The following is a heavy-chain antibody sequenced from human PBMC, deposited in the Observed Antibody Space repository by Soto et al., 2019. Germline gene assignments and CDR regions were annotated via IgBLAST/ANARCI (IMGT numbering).Heavy chain of an antibody. CDR3: ARGSRRDEAFDI. CDR2: IYYSGST. V-gene: IGHV4-59*01. J-gene: IGHJ3*02. Sequence: SETLSLTCTVSGGSISSYYWSWIRQPPGKGLEWIGYIYYSGSTNYNPSLKSRVTISVDTSKNQFSLKLSSVTAADTAVYYCARGSRRDEAFDIWGQGTMVTVSS. CDR1: GGSISSYY.